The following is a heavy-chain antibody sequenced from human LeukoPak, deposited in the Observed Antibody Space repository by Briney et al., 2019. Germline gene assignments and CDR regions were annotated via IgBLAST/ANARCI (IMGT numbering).Heavy chain of an antibody. CDR3: ARDGAAAGTWYYYMDV. CDR1: GYSITSGYF. J-gene: IGHJ4*02. V-gene: IGHV4-38-2*02. Sequence: SETLSLTCTVSGYSITSGYFWGWIRKPPGKGLEWLGSTHQRGTTYYNPSLRSRVTLSLDTSKNQFSLKLTSVTAADTAVYYCARDGAAAGTWYYYMDVWGQGTLVTVSS. D-gene: IGHD6-13*01. CDR2: THQRGTT.